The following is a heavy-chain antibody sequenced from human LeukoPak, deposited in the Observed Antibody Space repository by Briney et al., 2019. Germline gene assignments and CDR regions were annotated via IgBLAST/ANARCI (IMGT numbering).Heavy chain of an antibody. CDR3: ARDLAY. V-gene: IGHV4-4*02. CDR1: GFTFSSYSM. Sequence: PGGSLRLSCAASGFTFSSYSMNWIRQPPGKGLEWIGEIYHSGSTNYNPSLKSRVTISVDKSKNQFSLKLSSVTAADTAVYYCARDLAYWGQGTLVTVSS. J-gene: IGHJ4*02. CDR2: IYHSGST.